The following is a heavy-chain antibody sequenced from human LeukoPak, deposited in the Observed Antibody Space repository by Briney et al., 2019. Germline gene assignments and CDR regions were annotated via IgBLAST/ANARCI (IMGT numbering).Heavy chain of an antibody. J-gene: IGHJ4*02. CDR2: VSWDGGNT. D-gene: IGHD1-26*01. CDR3: AKDLASSGPIDY. CDR1: GFTFDEYA. V-gene: IGHV3-43D*03. Sequence: GGSLRLSCAASGFTFDEYAMHWVRHAPGKGLEWVSLVSWDGGNTYYADSVKGRFTISRDNSKNSLYQHMNILRPEDTALYYCAKDLASSGPIDYWGQGTLVTVSS.